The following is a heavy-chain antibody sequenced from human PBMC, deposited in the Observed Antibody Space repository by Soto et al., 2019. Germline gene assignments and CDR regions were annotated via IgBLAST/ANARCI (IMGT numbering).Heavy chain of an antibody. CDR1: GLTVSSNY. CDR3: ARDRPGDEGDAFDI. D-gene: IGHD3-10*01. CDR2: LYSGGST. V-gene: IGHV3-53*02. Sequence: EVQLLETGGGLIQPGGSLRLSCVASGLTVSSNYMNWVRQAPGKGLEWVSVLYSGGSTHYAGSVKGRFIISRDNSKNTLYLQMKSLSAEETAVYYCARDRPGDEGDAFDIWGHGTMVTVSS. J-gene: IGHJ3*02.